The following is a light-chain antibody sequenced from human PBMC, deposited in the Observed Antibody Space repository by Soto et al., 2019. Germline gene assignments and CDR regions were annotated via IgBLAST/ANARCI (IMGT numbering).Light chain of an antibody. CDR2: QVT. Sequence: QSGLTHPASVSGSLGQAITIACTGTTRDIAGYNYISWYQQLPGKAPKLMIYQVTIRPSGISNRFSGSKSGNTASLTISGLHAEDEADYYCTSFSSSTSLYVFGTGTQLTVL. CDR1: TRDIAGYNY. J-gene: IGLJ1*01. CDR3: TSFSSSTSLYV. V-gene: IGLV2-14*01.